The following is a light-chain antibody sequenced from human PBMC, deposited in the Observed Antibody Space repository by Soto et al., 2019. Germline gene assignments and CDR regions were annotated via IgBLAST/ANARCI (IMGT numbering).Light chain of an antibody. J-gene: IGKJ5*01. CDR3: QQYHSDPIT. CDR1: QSVLSNSDNHTY. Sequence: DFVMTQSPDSLAVSLGERATINCKASQSVLSNSDNHTYLAWFQQKSGQPPKLLIYWASTRQSGVPDRFSGSGSATDFTLTISSLQAEAGAVYYCQQYHSDPITFGQGTRLEIK. V-gene: IGKV4-1*01. CDR2: WAS.